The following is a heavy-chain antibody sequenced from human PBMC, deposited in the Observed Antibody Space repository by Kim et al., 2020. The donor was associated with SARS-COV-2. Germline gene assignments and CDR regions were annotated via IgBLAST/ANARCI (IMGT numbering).Heavy chain of an antibody. J-gene: IGHJ4*02. Sequence: GGSLRLSCAASGFTFSSYWMSWVRQAPGKGLEWVANIKQDGSEKYYVDSVKGRFTISRDNAKNSLYLQMNSLRAEDTAVYYCARRSSGYYYGRSLYYFDYWGQGTLVTVSS. CDR2: IKQDGSEK. CDR3: ARRSSGYYYGRSLYYFDY. CDR1: GFTFSSYW. D-gene: IGHD3-22*01. V-gene: IGHV3-7*01.